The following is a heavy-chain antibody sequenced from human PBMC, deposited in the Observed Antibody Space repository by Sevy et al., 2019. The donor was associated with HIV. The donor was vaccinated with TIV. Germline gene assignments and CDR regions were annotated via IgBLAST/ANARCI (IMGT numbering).Heavy chain of an antibody. J-gene: IGHJ4*02. D-gene: IGHD6-13*01. V-gene: IGHV3-49*04. CDR3: SRSYLAATPNNFDY. Sequence: GGSLRLSCTTSGFAFGDFAVNWVRQAPGKGLEWLGFIRSKAYGGTTEYAASEKGRFTISRDDSKSIAYLQMNSLKTDDTAVYYCSRSYLAATPNNFDYWGQGTLVTVSS. CDR2: IRSKAYGGTT. CDR1: GFAFGDFA.